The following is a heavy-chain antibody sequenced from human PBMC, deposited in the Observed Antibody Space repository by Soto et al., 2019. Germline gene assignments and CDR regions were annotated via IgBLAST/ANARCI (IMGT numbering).Heavy chain of an antibody. J-gene: IGHJ6*02. CDR2: IYYSGST. D-gene: IGHD1-26*01. CDR1: GISIHSSRYY. V-gene: IGHV4-39*01. Sequence: SVTLSLTCTVPGISIHSSRYYWGWIGQPRGKGLEWIGSIYYSGSTYYNPSLKSRVTVSVDTSKNQFSLKLSSVTAADTAVYYCARRVGATTGYYYGMDVWGQGTTVT. CDR3: ARRVGATTGYYYGMDV.